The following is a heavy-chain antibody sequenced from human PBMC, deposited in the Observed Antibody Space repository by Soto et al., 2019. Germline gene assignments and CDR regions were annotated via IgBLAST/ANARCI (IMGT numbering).Heavy chain of an antibody. V-gene: IGHV1-46*01. CDR1: GYTFTSYY. CDR2: INPSGGST. J-gene: IGHJ6*02. D-gene: IGHD6-13*01. CDR3: ARDWVIEEAELDYYYGMDV. Sequence: ASVKVSCKASGYTFTSYYMHWVRQAPGQGLEWMGIINPSGGSTSYAQKFQGRVTMTRDTSTSTVYMELSSLRSEDTAVYYCARDWVIEEAELDYYYGMDVWGQGTTVTVSS.